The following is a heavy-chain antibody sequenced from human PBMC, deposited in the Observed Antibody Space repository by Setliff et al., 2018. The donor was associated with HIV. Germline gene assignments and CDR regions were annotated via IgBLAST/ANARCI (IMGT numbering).Heavy chain of an antibody. CDR2: IKQDGSEK. Sequence: GGSLRLSCAASGFTFSNSWMTWVRQAPGKGLEWVANIKQDGSEKYYVDSVKGRFTISRDNAKNSLCLQMNSLRAEDAAVYYCARGDFYDSSGYFTDAFDIWGQGTMVTVSS. V-gene: IGHV3-7*03. D-gene: IGHD3-22*01. J-gene: IGHJ3*02. CDR3: ARGDFYDSSGYFTDAFDI. CDR1: GFTFSNSW.